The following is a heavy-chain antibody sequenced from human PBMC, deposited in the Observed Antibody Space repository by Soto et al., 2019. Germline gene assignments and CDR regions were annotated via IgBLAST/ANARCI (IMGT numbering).Heavy chain of an antibody. J-gene: IGHJ4*02. CDR1: GYTFTTYG. CDR2: ISAHNGNT. CDR3: ARGRYGEY. Sequence: QGHLVQSGAEVKKPGASVKVSCKGSGYTFTTYGITWVRQAPGQGLEWMGWISAHNGNTNYAQKLQGRVTVTRDTSTSTAYMELRSLRSDDTAVYYCARGRYGEYWGQGARVTGSS. V-gene: IGHV1-18*01. D-gene: IGHD3-10*01.